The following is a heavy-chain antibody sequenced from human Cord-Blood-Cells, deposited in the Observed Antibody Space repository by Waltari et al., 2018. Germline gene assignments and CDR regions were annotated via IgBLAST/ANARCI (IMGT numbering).Heavy chain of an antibody. D-gene: IGHD6-6*01. CDR1: GGSFSGYY. CDR2: INHSGST. CDR3: ARGRRIAARAFDI. V-gene: IGHV4-34*01. Sequence: QVQLQQWGAGLLKPSETLSLTCAVYGGSFSGYYWSGIRQPPGKGLEWIGEINHSGSTNYNPSLKSRVTISVDTSKNQFSLKLSSVTAADTAVYYCARGRRIAARAFDIWGQGTMVTVSS. J-gene: IGHJ3*02.